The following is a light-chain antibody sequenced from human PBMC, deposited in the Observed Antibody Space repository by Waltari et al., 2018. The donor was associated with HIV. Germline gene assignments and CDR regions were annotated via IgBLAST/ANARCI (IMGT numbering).Light chain of an antibody. J-gene: IGKJ1*01. V-gene: IGKV3-20*01. CDR3: QQYIGSPRT. CDR1: QTISSTY. Sequence: EIALTQSPGTLPLSLGERATLSCRASQTISSTYVAWYQPKPGQAPRLLIYGASSSATGIPDRFSGSGSGTDFTLTISSLEPEDCAVYYCQQYIGSPRTFGQGTKVELK. CDR2: GAS.